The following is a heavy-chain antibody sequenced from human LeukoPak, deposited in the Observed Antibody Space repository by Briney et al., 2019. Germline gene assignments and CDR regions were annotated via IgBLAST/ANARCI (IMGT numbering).Heavy chain of an antibody. CDR1: GFTFSFYS. V-gene: IGHV3-21*01. D-gene: IGHD5-18*01. CDR2: ISSSSSHI. CDR3: ARAFSYGLGY. Sequence: GGSLRLSCAASGFTFSFYSMNWVRQAPGKGLEWVSSISSSSSHILYADSVKGRFAISRDNAKNSLYLQMDSLRAEDTAVYYCARAFSYGLGYWGQGTLVTVSS. J-gene: IGHJ4*02.